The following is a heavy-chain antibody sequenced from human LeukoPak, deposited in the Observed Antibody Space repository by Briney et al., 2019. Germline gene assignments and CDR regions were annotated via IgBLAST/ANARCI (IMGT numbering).Heavy chain of an antibody. CDR1: GGSISSSSYY. D-gene: IGHD3-10*01. J-gene: IGHJ4*02. CDR2: IFYSGST. CDR3: ARLWFGAYYFDY. V-gene: IGHV4-39*01. Sequence: PSETLSLTCTVSGGSISSSSYYWGWTRQPPGKGLEWIGNIFYSGSTYYNPSLKSRVTISVDTYKNQFSLKLNSVTAADTAVYYCARLWFGAYYFDYWGQGTLVTVSS.